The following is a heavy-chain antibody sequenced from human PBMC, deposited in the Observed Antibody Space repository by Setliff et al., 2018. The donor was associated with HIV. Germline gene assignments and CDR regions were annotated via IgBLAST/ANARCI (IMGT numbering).Heavy chain of an antibody. J-gene: IGHJ5*02. Sequence: GASVKVSCKASGGTFSSYAISWVRQAPGQGLEWMGGIIPISGTVNYAQKFLGRVTITTHESTSTAYMELSSLRSEDTAVYYCARDFGGYCSSMSCPGLFDPWGQGTLVTVSS. CDR2: IIPISGTV. CDR1: GGTFSSYA. D-gene: IGHD2-2*01. V-gene: IGHV1-69*05. CDR3: ARDFGGYCSSMSCPGLFDP.